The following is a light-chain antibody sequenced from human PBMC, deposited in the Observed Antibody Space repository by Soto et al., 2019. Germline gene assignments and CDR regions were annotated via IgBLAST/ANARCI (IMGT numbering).Light chain of an antibody. CDR2: SNN. CDR3: SAWDDSLNGYV. J-gene: IGLJ1*01. V-gene: IGLV1-44*01. CDR1: SSNIGSNT. Sequence: QSVLTQPPSASGTPGQRVTISCSGSSSNIGSNTVHWYQQLPGTAPKLLIFSNNQRPSGVPDRFSGSKSGTSASLAISGLQSEDEADYHCSAWDDSLNGYVFGTGTKVTVL.